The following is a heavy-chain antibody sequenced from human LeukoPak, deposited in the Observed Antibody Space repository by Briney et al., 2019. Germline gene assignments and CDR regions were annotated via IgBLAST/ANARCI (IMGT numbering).Heavy chain of an antibody. V-gene: IGHV3-48*01. J-gene: IGHJ3*02. CDR1: GFTFRSYS. CDR3: ARGLLWFGELLSDAFDI. Sequence: QTGGSLRLSCTASGFTFRSYSMNWVRQAPGKGLEWVSYISSSSSTIYYADSVRGRFTISRDNAKNSLYLQMNSLRAEDTAVYYCARGLLWFGELLSDAFDIWGQGTMVTVSS. CDR2: ISSSSSTI. D-gene: IGHD3-10*01.